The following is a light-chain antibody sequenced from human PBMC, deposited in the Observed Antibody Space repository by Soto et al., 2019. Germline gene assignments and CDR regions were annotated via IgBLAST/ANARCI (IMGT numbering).Light chain of an antibody. CDR3: QQYDHWPFT. CDR2: GAS. CDR1: QSVSGN. V-gene: IGKV3-15*01. J-gene: IGKJ3*01. Sequence: EIVMTQSPATLSVSPGERATLSCRASQSVSGNLAWYQQKPGQAPRLLIYGASTRATGLPARFSGSGSGTEFTLTISILQSEDFALYYCQQYDHWPFTFGPGTKVDIK.